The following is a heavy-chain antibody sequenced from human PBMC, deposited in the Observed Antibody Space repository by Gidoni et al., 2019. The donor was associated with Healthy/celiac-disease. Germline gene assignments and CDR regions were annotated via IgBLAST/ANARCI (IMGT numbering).Heavy chain of an antibody. Sequence: EVQLVESGGGLVQPGGYLRLSWAASGFTVSSNYMSWVRQAPGKGLEWVSVIYSGGSTYYADSGKGRFTISRDNSKNTLYLQMNSLRAEDTAVYYCARDPRYSSGDYNDYWGQGTLVTVSS. J-gene: IGHJ4*02. V-gene: IGHV3-66*01. D-gene: IGHD6-19*01. CDR1: GFTVSSNY. CDR2: IYSGGST. CDR3: ARDPRYSSGDYNDY.